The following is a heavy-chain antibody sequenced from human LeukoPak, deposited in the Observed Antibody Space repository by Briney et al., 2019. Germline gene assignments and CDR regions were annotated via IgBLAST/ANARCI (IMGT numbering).Heavy chain of an antibody. CDR1: GFTFSSYS. CDR3: AREVSGDWYLDY. CDR2: ISSSSTI. V-gene: IGHV3-48*04. D-gene: IGHD3/OR15-3a*01. Sequence: GGSLRLSCAASGFTFSSYSMNWVRQAPGKGLEWVSYISSSSTIYYADSVKGRFTISRDNAKNSLYLQMNSLRAEDTAVYYCAREVSGDWYLDYWGQGTLVTVSS. J-gene: IGHJ4*02.